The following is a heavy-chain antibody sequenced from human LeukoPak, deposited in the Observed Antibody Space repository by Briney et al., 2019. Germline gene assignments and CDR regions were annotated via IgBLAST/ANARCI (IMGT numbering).Heavy chain of an antibody. Sequence: PSETLSLTCTVSGGSISGYYWSWIRQPPGRGLEWIGFNHNTGRTNYNPSLNSRVTISVDTSKNQFSLKLSSVTAADTAVYYCARHVHCSGGSCYRYGMDVWGQGTTVTVSS. CDR2: NHNTGRT. D-gene: IGHD2-15*01. CDR1: GGSISGYY. CDR3: ARHVHCSGGSCYRYGMDV. V-gene: IGHV4-59*08. J-gene: IGHJ6*02.